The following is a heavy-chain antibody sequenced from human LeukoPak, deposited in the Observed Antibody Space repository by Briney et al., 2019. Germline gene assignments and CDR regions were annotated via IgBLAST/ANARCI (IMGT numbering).Heavy chain of an antibody. J-gene: IGHJ4*02. D-gene: IGHD3-10*01. CDR3: ANDPLWSHY. CDR1: GFTISSYA. Sequence: GRSLRLSCAASGFTISSYAMSWVRQAPGKGLEWVSAISGSGGSTYYADSVKGRFTISRDNSKNTLYLQMNSLRAEDTAVYYCANDPLWSHYWGQGTLVTVSS. CDR2: ISGSGGST. V-gene: IGHV3-23*01.